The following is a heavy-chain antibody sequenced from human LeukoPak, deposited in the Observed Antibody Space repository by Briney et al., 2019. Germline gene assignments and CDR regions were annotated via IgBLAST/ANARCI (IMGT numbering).Heavy chain of an antibody. D-gene: IGHD2-21*02. CDR1: GFTFSSYA. CDR2: IWYDGSNK. J-gene: IGHJ4*02. Sequence: GGSLRLSCAASGFTFSSYAMSWVRQAPGKGLEWVAVIWYDGSNKYYADSVKGRFTISRDNSKNTLYLQMNSLRAEDTAVYYCARDPLAYCGGDCYLYFDYWGQGTLVAVSS. V-gene: IGHV3-33*08. CDR3: ARDPLAYCGGDCYLYFDY.